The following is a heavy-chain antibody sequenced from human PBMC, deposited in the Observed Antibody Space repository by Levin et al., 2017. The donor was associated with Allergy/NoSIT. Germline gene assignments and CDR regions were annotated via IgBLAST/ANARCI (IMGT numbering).Heavy chain of an antibody. D-gene: IGHD1-26*01. Sequence: SLKISCAVSGFTFDDYAMHWVRQAPGKGLEWVSGINWKSVSIGYADSVKGRFTISRDNAKNSLYLQMNSLRTEDTALYYCAKDTTRELTSSVAHTVIDYWGQGTLVTVSS. CDR3: AKDTTRELTSSVAHTVIDY. CDR1: GFTFDDYA. CDR2: INWKSVSI. J-gene: IGHJ4*02. V-gene: IGHV3-9*01.